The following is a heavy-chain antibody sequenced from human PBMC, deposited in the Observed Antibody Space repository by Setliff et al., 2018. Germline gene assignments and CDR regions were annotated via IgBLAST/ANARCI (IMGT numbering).Heavy chain of an antibody. D-gene: IGHD2-15*01. J-gene: IGHJ3*02. V-gene: IGHV1-24*01. CDR1: GYTLTELS. CDR2: FDPEDGET. CDR3: ATNSGGNTIDAFDI. Sequence: ASVKVSCKVSGYTLTELSMHWVRQAPGRGLEWMGGFDPEDGETIYAQKFQGRVTMTEDTSTDTAYMELSSLRSEDTAVYYCATNSGGNTIDAFDIWGQGTMVTVS.